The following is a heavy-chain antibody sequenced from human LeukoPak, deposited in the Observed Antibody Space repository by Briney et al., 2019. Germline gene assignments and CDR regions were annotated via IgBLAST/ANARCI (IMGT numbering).Heavy chain of an antibody. V-gene: IGHV3-30*02. CDR1: GFSFSSYG. J-gene: IGHJ6*04. D-gene: IGHD3-10*02. Sequence: GGSLRLSCAASGFSFSSYGMQWVRQAPGKGLERVAFIQYDGSNKYYADSVKGRFTISRDNAKNSLYLQMNSLRAEDTAVYYCAELGITMIGGVWGKGTTVTISS. CDR2: IQYDGSNK. CDR3: AELGITMIGGV.